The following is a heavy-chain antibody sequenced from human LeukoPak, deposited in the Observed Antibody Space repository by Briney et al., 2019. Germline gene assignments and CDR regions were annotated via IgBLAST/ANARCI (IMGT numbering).Heavy chain of an antibody. Sequence: PGGSLRLSCAASGFTFSSYWMSWVRQAPGKGLEWVANIKQDGSEKYYVDSVKGRFTISRDNAKNSLYLQMNSLRAEDTAVYYCAKDGGAYYDFWEPKFDAFDIWGQGTMVTVSS. J-gene: IGHJ3*02. V-gene: IGHV3-7*01. CDR3: AKDGGAYYDFWEPKFDAFDI. D-gene: IGHD3-3*01. CDR2: IKQDGSEK. CDR1: GFTFSSYW.